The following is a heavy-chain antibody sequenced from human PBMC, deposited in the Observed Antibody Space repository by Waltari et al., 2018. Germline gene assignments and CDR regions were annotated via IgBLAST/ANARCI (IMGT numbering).Heavy chain of an antibody. V-gene: IGHV3-21*01. CDR1: GFGFSNYT. D-gene: IGHD1-26*01. CDR3: TRARSGSFSTLFEH. J-gene: IGHJ4*02. Sequence: DVQLVESGGGLVRPGGSLRLSCAASGFGFSNYTMDWVRQAPGKGLGWVALISSDRSYIDYADSVKGRFTISRDNAKNSLYLQMNSLRAEDTAVYYCTRARSGSFSTLFEHWGQGTVVTVSS. CDR2: ISSDRSYI.